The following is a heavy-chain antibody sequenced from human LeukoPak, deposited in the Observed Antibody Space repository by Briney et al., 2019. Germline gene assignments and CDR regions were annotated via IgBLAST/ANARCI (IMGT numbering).Heavy chain of an antibody. Sequence: PWGSLRLSCTASGFSFSGHWMHWVRQAPGKGLVWVSRINGDGSTTNYADSVKGRFTISRDNAKNTLFLQMNSLRAEDTAVYYCAGGRGSYGLWDSWGQGTLVTVSS. V-gene: IGHV3-74*01. CDR3: AGGRGSYGLWDS. D-gene: IGHD1-26*01. J-gene: IGHJ4*02. CDR2: INGDGSTT. CDR1: GFSFSGHW.